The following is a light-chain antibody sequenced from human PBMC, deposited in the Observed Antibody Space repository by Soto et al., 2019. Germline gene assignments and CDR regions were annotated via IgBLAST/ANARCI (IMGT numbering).Light chain of an antibody. CDR3: QQYESWPYT. CDR1: QSVRSN. Sequence: EIVMTQSPVTLSVSPGERATLSCRASQSVRSNLAWYQQKRGRAPRLLIYGASTRATGIPARFSVSGSGTEFTLTISSLQSEDFALYYCQQYESWPYTFGQGTKLEIK. V-gene: IGKV3-15*01. J-gene: IGKJ2*01. CDR2: GAS.